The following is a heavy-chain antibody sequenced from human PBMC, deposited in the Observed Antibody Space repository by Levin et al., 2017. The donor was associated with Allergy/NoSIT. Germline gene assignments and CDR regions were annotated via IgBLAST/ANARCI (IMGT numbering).Heavy chain of an antibody. CDR2: IWYDGNNK. Sequence: PGGSLRLSCAASGFSFSSYGMHWVRQAPGKGLEWVAVIWYDGNNKYYADSVKGRFTIFRDNSKNTLSLQMNSLRAEDTAVYYCAREMERPGYYGMDVWGQGATVTVSS. J-gene: IGHJ6*02. CDR3: AREMERPGYYGMDV. V-gene: IGHV3-33*01. D-gene: IGHD1-1*01. CDR1: GFSFSSYG.